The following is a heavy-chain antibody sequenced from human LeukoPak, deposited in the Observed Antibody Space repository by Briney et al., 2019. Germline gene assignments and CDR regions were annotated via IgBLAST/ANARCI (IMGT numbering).Heavy chain of an antibody. CDR1: GYTLTNYA. CDR3: ARVQGYCSTTSCYPHY. V-gene: IGHV7-4-1*02. CDR2: IITNTGNP. J-gene: IGHJ4*02. Sequence: ASVKVSCKASGYTLTNYALNWVRQAPGQGLEWMGWIITNTGNPTYAQGFTGRFVFSLDTSVNTAYLQISSLKAEDTAIYYCARVQGYCSTTSCYPHYWSQGTLVTVSS. D-gene: IGHD2-2*01.